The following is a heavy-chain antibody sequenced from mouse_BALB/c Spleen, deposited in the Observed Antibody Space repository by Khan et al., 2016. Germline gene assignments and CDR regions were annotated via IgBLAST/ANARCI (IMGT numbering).Heavy chain of an antibody. V-gene: IGHV2-6*02. J-gene: IGHJ4*01. D-gene: IGHD2-3*01. CDR3: ARRDDGGGAMDY. Sequence: VELVESGPGLVVPSQSLSITCTVSGFSLTSYGVHWVRQPPGKGLEWLVVIWSDGSTTYNSALKSRLSISKDNSKSQVFLKMNSLQTDDTAMYYCARRDDGGGAMDYWGQGTSVTVSS. CDR1: GFSLTSYG. CDR2: IWSDGST.